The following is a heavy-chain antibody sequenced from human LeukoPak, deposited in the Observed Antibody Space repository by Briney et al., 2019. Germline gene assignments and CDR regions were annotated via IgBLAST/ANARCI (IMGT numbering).Heavy chain of an antibody. CDR1: GFTFSSYA. CDR3: ARDHFVDGSNSRIFFAS. J-gene: IGHJ4*02. D-gene: IGHD5-24*01. CDR2: ISYDGSNK. Sequence: GRSLRLSCAASGFTFSSYAMHWVRQAPGKGLEWVAVISYDGSNKYYADSVKGRLTISRDNSKNTLYLQMNSLRVEDTAVYYCARDHFVDGSNSRIFFASWGQGTLVTVSS. V-gene: IGHV3-30*07.